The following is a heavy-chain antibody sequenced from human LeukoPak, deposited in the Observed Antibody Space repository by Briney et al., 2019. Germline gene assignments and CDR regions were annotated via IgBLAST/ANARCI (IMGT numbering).Heavy chain of an antibody. J-gene: IGHJ4*02. Sequence: ASVKVSCKASGYTFTVYYMHWVRQATGQGLEWMGWINPNSGGTNYAQKFQGKVTMTTDTSISTAYMELSRLRSDDTAVYYCARVSSGWYYDYWGQGTLVTVSS. CDR3: ARVSSGWYYDY. V-gene: IGHV1-2*02. CDR1: GYTFTVYY. D-gene: IGHD6-19*01. CDR2: INPNSGGT.